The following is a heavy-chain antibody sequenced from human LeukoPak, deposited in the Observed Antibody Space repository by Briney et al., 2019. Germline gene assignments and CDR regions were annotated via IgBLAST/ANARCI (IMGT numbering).Heavy chain of an antibody. V-gene: IGHV5-51*01. J-gene: IGHJ4*02. Sequence: GESLKISCKASGYSFTTYWIDWVRQMPGKGLEWTGMIYPGDSDTRYSPSFQGQVTISADKSITTAYLQWSSLKASDTAIYYCARHYSGSWYHSDYWGQGTLVTVSS. CDR1: GYSFTTYW. D-gene: IGHD6-13*01. CDR3: ARHYSGSWYHSDY. CDR2: IYPGDSDT.